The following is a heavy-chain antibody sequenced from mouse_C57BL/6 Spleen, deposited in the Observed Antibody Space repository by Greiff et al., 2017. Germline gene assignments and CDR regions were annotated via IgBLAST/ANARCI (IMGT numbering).Heavy chain of an antibody. D-gene: IGHD1-1*01. CDR1: GYAFTNYL. J-gene: IGHJ1*03. Sequence: VQLQQSGAELVRPGTSVKVSCKASGYAFTNYLIEWVKQRPGQGLEWIGVINPGSGGTNYNEKFKGKATLTADKSSSTAYMQLSSLTSEDSAVYFCARSSVVARYFDDWGTGTTVTVSS. V-gene: IGHV1-54*01. CDR3: ARSSVVARYFDD. CDR2: INPGSGGT.